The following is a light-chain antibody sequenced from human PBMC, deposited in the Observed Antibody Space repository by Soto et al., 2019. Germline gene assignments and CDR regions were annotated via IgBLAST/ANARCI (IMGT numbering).Light chain of an antibody. V-gene: IGLV2-14*01. CDR1: SSDVGGYNY. J-gene: IGLJ1*01. CDR3: SSYTSSSTYV. CDR2: DVS. Sequence: QSALTQPASVSGCPGQSITSCCTGTSSDVGGYNYVSWYQQHPGKAPKLMIYDVSNRPSGVSKRFSGSKSGNTASLTISGLQAEDEADYYCSSYTSSSTYVFGTGTKVTVL.